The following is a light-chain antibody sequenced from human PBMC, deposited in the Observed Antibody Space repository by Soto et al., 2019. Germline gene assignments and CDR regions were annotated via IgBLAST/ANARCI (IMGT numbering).Light chain of an antibody. V-gene: IGLV2-14*01. J-gene: IGLJ3*02. CDR2: EVT. Sequence: QSVLTQTASVSGSPGQSITISCTGTSSDVGGYNYVSWYQQHPGKAPKLRICEVTNRPSGVSNRFSGSKSGNTASLTISGLQAEDEADYYCRSYTRSYTWVFGVGTTLTVL. CDR1: SSDVGGYNY. CDR3: RSYTRSYTWV.